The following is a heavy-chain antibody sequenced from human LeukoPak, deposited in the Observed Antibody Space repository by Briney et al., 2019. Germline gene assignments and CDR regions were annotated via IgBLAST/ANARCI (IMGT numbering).Heavy chain of an antibody. D-gene: IGHD1-26*01. V-gene: IGHV1-69*02. J-gene: IGHJ4*02. CDR2: IIPILGIA. CDR1: GGTFSSYT. Sequence: ASVKVSCKASGGTFSSYTISWVRQAPGQGLEWMGRIIPILGIANYAQKFQGRVTITADKSTSTAYMELSSLRSEDTAVYYCARVRGVGATPPFDYWGQGTLVTVSS. CDR3: ARVRGVGATPPFDY.